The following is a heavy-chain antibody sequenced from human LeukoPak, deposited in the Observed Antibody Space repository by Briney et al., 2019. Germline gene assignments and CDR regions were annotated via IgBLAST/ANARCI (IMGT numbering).Heavy chain of an antibody. CDR1: GFTFSSYC. J-gene: IGHJ3*02. V-gene: IGHV3-23*01. Sequence: GGSLRPSCAASGFTFSSYCIDWGPQGSGKGLEGGLTISCCWGSTYYADSVKGRFTISRDNSKNTLYLQMNSLRAEDTAVYYCAKDPGPLYSSGWYADAFDIWGQGTMVTVSS. CDR3: AKDPGPLYSSGWYADAFDI. CDR2: ISCCWGST. D-gene: IGHD6-19*01.